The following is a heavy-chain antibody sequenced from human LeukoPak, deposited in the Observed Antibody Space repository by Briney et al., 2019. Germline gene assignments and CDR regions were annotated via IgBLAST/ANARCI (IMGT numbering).Heavy chain of an antibody. CDR3: ARKPAAQTFDY. CDR1: GGSISSTSYY. J-gene: IGHJ4*02. Sequence: SETLSLTCTVSGGSISSTSYYWGWIRQPPGKGLECIGSVYYSGSTYYSPSLMSRVTISVDTSKNQFSLKVTSVTAADTAVYFCARKPAAQTFDYWGQGTLVTVSS. CDR2: VYYSGST. D-gene: IGHD1-14*01. V-gene: IGHV4-39*01.